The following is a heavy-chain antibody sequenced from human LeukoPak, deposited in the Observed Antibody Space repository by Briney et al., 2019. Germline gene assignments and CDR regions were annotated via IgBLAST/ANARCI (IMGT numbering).Heavy chain of an antibody. J-gene: IGHJ3*02. D-gene: IGHD3-22*01. Sequence: ASVKVSCKASGCTLTAYYLHWVRQAPGQGLEWMGRINPNSGGTTYAQKFQGRVTMTRDTSIGTAYMELSSLRSDDTAVYYYARPYYESSGLYVDAFDIWGQGTMVTVSS. CDR1: GCTLTAYY. V-gene: IGHV1-2*06. CDR3: ARPYYESSGLYVDAFDI. CDR2: INPNSGGT.